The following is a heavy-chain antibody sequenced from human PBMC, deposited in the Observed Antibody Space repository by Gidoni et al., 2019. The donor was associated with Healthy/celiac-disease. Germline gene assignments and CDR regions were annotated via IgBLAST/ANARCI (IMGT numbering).Heavy chain of an antibody. CDR3: AKVGCGGDCYSSGFDY. J-gene: IGHJ4*02. CDR1: GLTFSSHA. Sequence: EVQLLESGGGLVQPGGSLRLSCAASGLTFSSHAMSWVRQAPGKGLEWVSAISGSGGSTYYADSVKGRFTISRDNSKNTLYLQMNSLRAEDTAVYYCAKVGCGGDCYSSGFDYWGQGTLVTVSS. V-gene: IGHV3-23*01. CDR2: ISGSGGST. D-gene: IGHD2-21*02.